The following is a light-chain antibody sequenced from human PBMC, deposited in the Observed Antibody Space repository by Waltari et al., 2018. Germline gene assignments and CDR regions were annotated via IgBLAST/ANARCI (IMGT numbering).Light chain of an antibody. CDR2: GAS. V-gene: IGKV3-20*01. J-gene: IGKJ1*01. Sequence: EIVLTPSPGILSLSPGARANLSFRASQSVSRALAWYQQKPGQAPRLLIYGASSRATGIPDRFSGGGSGTDFSLTISRLEPEDFAVYYCQHYVRLPATFGQGTKVEIK. CDR1: QSVSRA. CDR3: QHYVRLPAT.